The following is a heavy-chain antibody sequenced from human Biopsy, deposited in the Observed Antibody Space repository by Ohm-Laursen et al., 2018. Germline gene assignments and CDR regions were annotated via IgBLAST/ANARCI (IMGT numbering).Heavy chain of an antibody. J-gene: IGHJ5*02. CDR2: MNPDSGNT. CDR1: GYTFNTYD. D-gene: IGHD3-10*01. V-gene: IGHV1-8*01. CDR3: ARADPPLFYYGSGSSNWFDP. Sequence: ASVKVSCKASGYTFNTYDINWVRQAAGQGLEWMGWMNPDSGNTGYAQNFQGRVTMTRNTSISTAYMELSSLRSEDTAVYFCARADPPLFYYGSGSSNWFDPWGQGTLVTVSS.